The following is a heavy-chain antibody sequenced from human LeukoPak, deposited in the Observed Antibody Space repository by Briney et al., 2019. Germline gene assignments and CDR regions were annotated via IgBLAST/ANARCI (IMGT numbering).Heavy chain of an antibody. CDR2: ISSNGGST. Sequence: PGGSLRLSCSASGFTFSSYAMHWVRQAPGKGLEYVSAISSNGGSTYYADSVKGRFTISRDNSKNVLYLQMNSLRAEDTALYYCAKDQNTVATAPFDYWGQGTLVTVSS. D-gene: IGHD4-17*01. CDR3: AKDQNTVATAPFDY. J-gene: IGHJ4*02. V-gene: IGHV3-64*04. CDR1: GFTFSSYA.